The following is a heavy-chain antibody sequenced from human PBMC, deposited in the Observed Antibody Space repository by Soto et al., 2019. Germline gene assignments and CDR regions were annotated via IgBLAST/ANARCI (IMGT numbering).Heavy chain of an antibody. D-gene: IGHD2-15*01. CDR3: ARLVGEAVGGANDY. J-gene: IGHJ4*02. V-gene: IGHV3-30-3*01. CDR2: ISYDGSNK. Sequence: QVQLVESGGGVVQPGRSLRLSCAASGFTFSSYAMHWARQAPGKGLEWVAVISYDGSNKYYADSVKGRFTISRDNSKNTLYLQMNSLRAEDTAVYYWARLVGEAVGGANDYWGQGILVTVSS. CDR1: GFTFSSYA.